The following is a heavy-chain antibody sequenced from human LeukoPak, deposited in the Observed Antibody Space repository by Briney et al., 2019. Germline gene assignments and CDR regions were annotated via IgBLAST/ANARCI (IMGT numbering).Heavy chain of an antibody. CDR2: IFHTGST. CDR3: ARSPTKRVTEGY. V-gene: IGHV4-4*02. J-gene: IGHJ4*02. CDR1: GGSIFTSNW. D-gene: IGHD2-8*01. Sequence: SGTLSLTCAVSGGSIFTSNWWSWVRQPPGKGLEWIGQIFHTGSTSYSPSLKSRVTISVDKSKNQFSLELTSVTAADTAVYYCARSPTKRVTEGYWGQGTLVTVSS.